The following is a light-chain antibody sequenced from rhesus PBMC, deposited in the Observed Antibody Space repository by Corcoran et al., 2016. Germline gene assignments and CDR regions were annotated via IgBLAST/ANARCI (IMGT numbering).Light chain of an antibody. Sequence: QSALTQPPSVSKSLGQSVTISCTGTSSDIGGYNDVSWYQQHPATAPRLLIYDVNKRPSGVSDRFSGSKSGNTASLTISGLQAEDEADYYYCSYRSGSTYIFASGTRLTVI. V-gene: IGLV2S9*01. CDR3: CSYRSGSTYI. J-gene: IGLJ1*01. CDR1: SSDIGGYND. CDR2: DVN.